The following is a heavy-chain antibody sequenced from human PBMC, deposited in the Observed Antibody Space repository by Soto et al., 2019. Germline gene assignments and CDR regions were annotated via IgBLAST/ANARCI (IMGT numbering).Heavy chain of an antibody. CDR1: GFTFSSYA. J-gene: IGHJ4*02. CDR3: AKDMAAVAGNYYFDY. D-gene: IGHD6-19*01. CDR2: ISGSGGST. Sequence: GGSLRLSCAASGFTFSSYAMSWVRQAPGKGLEWVSAISGSGGSTYYADSVKGRFTISRDNAKNSLYLQMNSLRAEDTALYYCAKDMAAVAGNYYFDYWGQGTLVTVSS. V-gene: IGHV3-23*01.